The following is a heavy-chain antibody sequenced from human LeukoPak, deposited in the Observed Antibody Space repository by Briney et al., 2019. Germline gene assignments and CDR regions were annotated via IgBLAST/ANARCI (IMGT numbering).Heavy chain of an antibody. V-gene: IGHV3-74*03. CDR1: GFTFSRDW. CDR3: AREGPSRYYYDSSGYYPEKNYYYGMDV. Sequence: GGSLRLSCAASGFTFSRDWMHWVRQAPGKGPVWVSRISDDGSITTYADSVQGRFTISRDNAKSTVFLQMNSLRVEDTAVYFCAREGPSRYYYDSSGYYPEKNYYYGMDVWGQGTTVTVSS. CDR2: ISDDGSIT. J-gene: IGHJ6*02. D-gene: IGHD3-22*01.